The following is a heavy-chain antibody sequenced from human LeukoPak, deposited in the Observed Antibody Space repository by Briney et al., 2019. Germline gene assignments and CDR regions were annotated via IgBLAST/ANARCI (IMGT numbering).Heavy chain of an antibody. CDR3: ARARIAVAENAFDI. J-gene: IGHJ3*02. D-gene: IGHD6-19*01. Sequence: SVKVSCKASGGTFSSYAISWVRQAPGQGLEWMGRIIPILGIANYAQKFQGRVTITADKSTSTAYMELSSLRSEDTAVYYCARARIAVAENAFDIWGQGTMVTVSS. CDR1: GGTFSSYA. CDR2: IIPILGIA. V-gene: IGHV1-69*04.